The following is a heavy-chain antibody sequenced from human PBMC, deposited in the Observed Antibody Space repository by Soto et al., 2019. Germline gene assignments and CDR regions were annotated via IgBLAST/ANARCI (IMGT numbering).Heavy chain of an antibody. CDR1: GGSFSGYY. J-gene: IGHJ6*02. CDR2: INHSGST. CDR3: ASHPYYDILTGYYRAYYYYYGMDV. V-gene: IGHV4-34*01. D-gene: IGHD3-9*01. Sequence: SETLSLTCAVYGGSFSGYYWSWIRQPPGKGLEWMGEINHSGSTNYNPSLKSRVTISVDTSKNQFSLKLSSVTAADTAVYYCASHPYYDILTGYYRAYYYYYGMDVWGQRTTVTVSS.